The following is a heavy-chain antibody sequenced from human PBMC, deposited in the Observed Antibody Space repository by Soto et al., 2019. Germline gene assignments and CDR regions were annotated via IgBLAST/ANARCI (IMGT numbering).Heavy chain of an antibody. Sequence: SETLSLTCAVYGGSFSGYYWSWIRQPPGKGLEWIGEINHSGSTNYNPSLKSRVTISVDTSKNQFSLKLSSVTAADTAVYYCARKGYCSGGSCYSSNGWFDPWGQGTLVTAPQ. CDR2: INHSGST. CDR1: GGSFSGYY. V-gene: IGHV4-34*01. CDR3: ARKGYCSGGSCYSSNGWFDP. J-gene: IGHJ5*02. D-gene: IGHD2-15*01.